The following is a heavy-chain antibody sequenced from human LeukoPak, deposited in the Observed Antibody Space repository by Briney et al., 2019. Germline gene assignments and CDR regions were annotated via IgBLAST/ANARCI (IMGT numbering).Heavy chain of an antibody. CDR3: ARAPFPHLLHHAFDI. V-gene: IGHV4-39*01. CDR1: GGSISSSSYY. D-gene: IGHD3-22*01. CDR2: IYYSGST. J-gene: IGHJ3*02. Sequence: SETLSLTCTVSGGSISSSSYYWGWIRQPPGKGLEWIGSIYYSGSTYYNPSLKSRVTISVNTSKNQFSLKLSSVTAADTAVYYCARAPFPHLLHHAFDIWGQGTMVTVSS.